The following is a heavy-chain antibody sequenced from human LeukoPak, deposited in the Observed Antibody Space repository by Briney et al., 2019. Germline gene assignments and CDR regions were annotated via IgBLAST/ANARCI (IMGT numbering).Heavy chain of an antibody. CDR1: GGTIGKIDW. D-gene: IGHD3-10*01. CDR3: ARASGSSRSFDI. CDR2: IFHTGTA. V-gene: IGHV4-4*02. J-gene: IGHJ3*02. Sequence: PSETLSLTCAVSGGTIGKIDWWSWVRQPPGKGLEWVGEIFHTGTANYNPSLKSRLTISVDTSKNQFSLKLSSVTAADTAVYYCARASGSSRSFDIWGQGTMVTVSS.